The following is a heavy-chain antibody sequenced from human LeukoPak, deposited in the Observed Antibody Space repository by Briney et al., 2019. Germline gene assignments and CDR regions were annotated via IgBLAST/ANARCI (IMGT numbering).Heavy chain of an antibody. CDR3: ARYYDILTGSSYWFDP. V-gene: IGHV1-8*01. CDR2: MNPNSGNT. CDR1: GYTFTSYD. D-gene: IGHD3-9*01. Sequence: ASVKVSCKASGYTFTSYDINWVRQATGQGLEWMGWMNPNSGNTGYAQKFQGRVTMTRNTSISTAYMELSSLRSEDTAVYYCARYYDILTGSSYWFDPWGQGTLVTVSS. J-gene: IGHJ5*02.